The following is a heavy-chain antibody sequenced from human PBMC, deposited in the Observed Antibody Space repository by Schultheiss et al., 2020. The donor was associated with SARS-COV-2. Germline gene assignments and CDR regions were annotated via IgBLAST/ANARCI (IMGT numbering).Heavy chain of an antibody. J-gene: IGHJ5*02. CDR2: IYTSGST. Sequence: SETLSLTCTVSGGSISSYYWSWIRQPAGKGLEWIGRIYTSGSTNYNPSLKSRVTISVDTSKNQFSLKLSSVTAADTAVYYCARAWSDSSWYVSWFDPWGQGTLVTVSS. D-gene: IGHD6-13*01. CDR1: GGSISSYY. CDR3: ARAWSDSSWYVSWFDP. V-gene: IGHV4-4*07.